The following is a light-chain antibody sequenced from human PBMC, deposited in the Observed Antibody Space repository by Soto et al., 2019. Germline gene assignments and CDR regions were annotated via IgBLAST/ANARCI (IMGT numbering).Light chain of an antibody. CDR1: SSNIGAGYD. J-gene: IGLJ2*01. CDR2: GNS. Sequence: QSVLTQPPSVSGAQGQRVTISCTGSSSNIGAGYDVHWYQQLPGTAPKLLIYGNSNRPSGVPDRFSGSKSGTSASLAITGLQAEDEADYYCQSYDSSHVVFGGGTNLTVL. CDR3: QSYDSSHVV. V-gene: IGLV1-40*01.